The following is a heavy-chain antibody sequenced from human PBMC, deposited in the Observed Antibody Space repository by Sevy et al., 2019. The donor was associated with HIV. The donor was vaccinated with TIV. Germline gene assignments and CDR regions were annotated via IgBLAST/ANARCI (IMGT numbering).Heavy chain of an antibody. CDR3: TAVGLRYFSGSSSYQGDWFDP. V-gene: IGHV1-24*01. CDR1: GYTLTKLS. D-gene: IGHD2-15*01. CDR2: FDPQYGET. Sequence: ASVKVSCKVSGYTLTKLSIHWVRQAPGKGLEWMGDFDPQYGETIYAQKFQGRLTMTEDTSQDTAFMELSSLTPEDTAVYYCTAVGLRYFSGSSSYQGDWFDPWGQGTLVTVSS. J-gene: IGHJ5*02.